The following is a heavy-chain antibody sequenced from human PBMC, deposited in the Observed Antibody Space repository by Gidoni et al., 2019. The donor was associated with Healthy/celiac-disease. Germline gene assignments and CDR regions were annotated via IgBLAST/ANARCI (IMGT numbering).Heavy chain of an antibody. CDR1: GYTFTSYA. CDR2: INAGNGNT. CDR3: ARSRGYYHYDAFDI. D-gene: IGHD3-22*01. Sequence: QVQLVQSGAEVKKPGASVKVSCQASGYTFTSYAMHWVRQAPGQRLEWMGWINAGNGNTKYSQKFQGRVTITRDTSASTAYMELSSLRSEDTAVYYCARSRGYYHYDAFDIWGQGTMVTVSS. J-gene: IGHJ3*02. V-gene: IGHV1-3*01.